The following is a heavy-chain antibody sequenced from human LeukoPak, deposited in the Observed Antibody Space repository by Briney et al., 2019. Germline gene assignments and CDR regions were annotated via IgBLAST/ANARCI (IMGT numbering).Heavy chain of an antibody. CDR2: ISAYNGNT. Sequence: ASAKVSCKASGYTFTSYGISWVRQAPGQGLEWMGWISAYNGNTNYAQKLQGRVTMTTDTSTSTAYMELSSLRSEDTAVYYCARADYDSSGYYRINWFDPWGQGTLVTVSS. D-gene: IGHD3-22*01. CDR1: GYTFTSYG. CDR3: ARADYDSSGYYRINWFDP. J-gene: IGHJ5*02. V-gene: IGHV1-18*01.